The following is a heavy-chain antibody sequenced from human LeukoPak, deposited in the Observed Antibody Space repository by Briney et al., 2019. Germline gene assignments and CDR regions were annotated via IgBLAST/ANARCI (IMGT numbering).Heavy chain of an antibody. Sequence: GASVKVSCKASGYTFTSYGINWVRQAPGQGLERMGWISAYNGNTNYAQKLQGRVTMTTDTSTSTAYMELRSLRSDDTAGYYCARDTSRISKLIQLWLIDYWGQGTLVTVSS. CDR2: ISAYNGNT. D-gene: IGHD5-18*01. V-gene: IGHV1-18*01. J-gene: IGHJ4*02. CDR3: ARDTSRISKLIQLWLIDY. CDR1: GYTFTSYG.